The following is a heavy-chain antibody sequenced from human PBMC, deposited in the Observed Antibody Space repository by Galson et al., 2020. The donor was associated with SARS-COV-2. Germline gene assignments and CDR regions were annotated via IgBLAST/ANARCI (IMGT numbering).Heavy chain of an antibody. J-gene: IGHJ4*02. V-gene: IGHV2-70*01. CDR1: GFSLTTSGMG. CDR3: SRMADGYGGDDYGSSPFDY. Sequence: SGPTLVKPTQTLTLTCTFSGFSLTTSGMGVTWIRQPPGKALEWLALIDWDNDKYYSTSLKTRLTISGDTSKNQVFLTMTNMDPADPATYYCSRMADGYGGDDYGSSPFDYWGQGTLVTVSS. CDR2: IDWDNDK. D-gene: IGHD5-12*01.